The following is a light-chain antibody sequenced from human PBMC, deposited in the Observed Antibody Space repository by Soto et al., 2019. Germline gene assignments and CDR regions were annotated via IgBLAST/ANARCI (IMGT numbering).Light chain of an antibody. CDR1: QSVSSY. CDR3: QHYGDSPPIP. V-gene: IGKV3-20*01. CDR2: DAS. J-gene: IGKJ5*01. Sequence: GLSMSAAAVSLSPGERATLSCRASQSVSSYLAWYQQKPGQAPRLLIYDASNRATGIPARFSGSGSGTDFTLTISGLEPEDVAMYYCQHYGDSPPIPFGQRTRPAVK.